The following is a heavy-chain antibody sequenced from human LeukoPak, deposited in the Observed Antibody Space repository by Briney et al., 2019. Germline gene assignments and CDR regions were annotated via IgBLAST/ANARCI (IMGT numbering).Heavy chain of an antibody. CDR2: ISYDGSNK. CDR3: AKDRSYYYGSGSFKD. CDR1: GFSFSNYN. Sequence: GGSLRLSCAASGFSFSNYNMNWVRQAPGKGLEWVAVISYDGSNKYYADSVKGRFTISRDNSKNTLYLQMNSLRAEDTAVYYCAKDRSYYYGSGSFKDWGQGTLVTVSS. V-gene: IGHV3-30*18. J-gene: IGHJ4*02. D-gene: IGHD3-10*01.